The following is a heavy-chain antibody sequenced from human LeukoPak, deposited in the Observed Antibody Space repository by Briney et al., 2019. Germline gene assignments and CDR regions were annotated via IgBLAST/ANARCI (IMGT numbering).Heavy chain of an antibody. CDR1: GFTFSGYW. J-gene: IGHJ4*02. D-gene: IGHD5-18*01. V-gene: IGHV3-7*04. Sequence: GGSLRLSCAASGFTFSGYWMSWVRQAPGKGLEWVANIKPDGSDKYYVDSVKGRFTISRENVKNSLYLHMNSLRAEDTAVYYCARDRIQLWSHDYWGQGTLVTVSS. CDR2: IKPDGSDK. CDR3: ARDRIQLWSHDY.